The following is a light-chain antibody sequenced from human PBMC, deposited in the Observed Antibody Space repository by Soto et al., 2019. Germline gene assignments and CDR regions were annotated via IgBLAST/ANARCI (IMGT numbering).Light chain of an antibody. CDR3: QQYGTSPTWT. Sequence: EIVLAQSPGTLSLSAGERATLSCRTTQTVYSNYLAWYQQKPGQAPRLLIYAASIRATGIPDRFSGSGSGTDFTLTISRLEPEDFAVYYCQQYGTSPTWTFGQGTKVEVK. CDR1: QTVYSNY. J-gene: IGKJ1*01. V-gene: IGKV3-20*01. CDR2: AAS.